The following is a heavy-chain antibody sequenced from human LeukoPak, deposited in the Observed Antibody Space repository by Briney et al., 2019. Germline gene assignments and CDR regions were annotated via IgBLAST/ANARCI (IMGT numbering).Heavy chain of an antibody. V-gene: IGHV3-64D*06. CDR1: GFTSSTRP. CDR3: VNQISGWVY. Sequence: PGGSLRLSCSASGFTSSTRPTHWVRQAPGKGLEYVAGSSGNGGSTYYADSVKGRFTISRDNSKNTVYLQMSSLRPEDTAVYYCVNQISGWVYWGQGTLVAVSS. CDR2: SSGNGGST. J-gene: IGHJ4*02. D-gene: IGHD6-19*01.